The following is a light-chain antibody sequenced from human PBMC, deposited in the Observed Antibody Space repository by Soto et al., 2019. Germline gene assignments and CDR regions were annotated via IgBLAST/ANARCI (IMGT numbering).Light chain of an antibody. CDR2: GVS. V-gene: IGKV1-39*01. J-gene: IGKJ3*01. CDR1: QSVRTY. Sequence: DIQMMQSPSSLSAPVGDRVTIACRASQSVRTYLNWYQQKPGKAPNLLLYGVSTLHSGVTSRFVGAGAGTDFTLTISGLQPESLATYYCQQSYSTPWTFGPGTKVEIK. CDR3: QQSYSTPWT.